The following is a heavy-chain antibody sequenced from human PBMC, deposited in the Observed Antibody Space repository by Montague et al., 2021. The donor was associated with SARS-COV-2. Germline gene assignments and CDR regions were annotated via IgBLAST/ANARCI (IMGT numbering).Heavy chain of an antibody. J-gene: IGHJ4*02. D-gene: IGHD5-18*01. CDR3: ARGGGYSYGALDY. V-gene: IGHV4-34*01. Sequence: STNYNPSLKSRVTISVDTSKKQFSLRLNSVTAADTAVYYCARGGGYSYGALDYWGQGTLVNVSS. CDR2: ST.